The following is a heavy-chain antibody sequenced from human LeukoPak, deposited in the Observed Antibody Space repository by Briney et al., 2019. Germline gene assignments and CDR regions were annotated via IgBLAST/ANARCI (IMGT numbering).Heavy chain of an antibody. CDR1: GVTLSSVW. CDR3: ASLPGGKTAALEFDL. D-gene: IGHD6-13*01. Sequence: QSGGSLRLSCAASGVTLSSVWMSWVRQTRGKGVEWVANIKQDGRERYHVDSVTGRVTISRDNARNSLYLQMNSLRAEDTAVYYCASLPGGKTAALEFDLRGRGTLVTVSS. CDR2: IKQDGRER. J-gene: IGHJ2*01. V-gene: IGHV3-7*01.